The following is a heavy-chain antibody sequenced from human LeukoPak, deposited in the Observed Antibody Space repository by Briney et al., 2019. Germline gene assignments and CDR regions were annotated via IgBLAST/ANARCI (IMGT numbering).Heavy chain of an antibody. CDR2: MNPNSGKT. V-gene: IGHV1-8*01. J-gene: IGHJ4*02. D-gene: IGHD4-23*01. CDR3: TRETPSRYFDY. CDR1: GYTFTSYD. Sequence: RWASVKVSCKASGYTFTSYDINWVRQATGQGLEWMGWMNPNSGKTGYAQKFQGRITITRNTSISTAYMELSSLRSEDTAVYYCTRETPSRYFDYWGQGTLVTVSS.